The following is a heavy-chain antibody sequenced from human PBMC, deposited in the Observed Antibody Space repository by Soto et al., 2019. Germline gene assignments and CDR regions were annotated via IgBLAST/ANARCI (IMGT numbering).Heavy chain of an antibody. J-gene: IGHJ6*02. CDR1: GGSLSSGGYY. CDR2: IYSSGST. D-gene: IGHD5-18*01. CDR3: ARDGYSYGGTYGMDV. V-gene: IGHV4-31*03. Sequence: QVQLQESGPGLVKPSQTLSLTCTVSGGSLSSGGYYWSWIRQHPGKVLDWIGYIYSSGSTYYNPSRKSRVTIAVDTSKNQVSLKLSSVTAADTAVYYCARDGYSYGGTYGMDVWGQGTTVTVSS.